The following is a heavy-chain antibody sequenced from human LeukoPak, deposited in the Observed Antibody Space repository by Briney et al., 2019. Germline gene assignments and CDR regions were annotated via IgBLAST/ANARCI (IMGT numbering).Heavy chain of an antibody. V-gene: IGHV2-70*01. CDR2: IDWDDDK. D-gene: IGHD3-22*01. CDR3: TRYTYYYDSSAYAFDI. CDR1: GFSLSTTGMC. J-gene: IGHJ3*02. Sequence: SGPTLVNPTQTLTLTCTFSGFSLSTTGMCVSWIRQPPGKALEWLALIDWDDDKYYSTSLKTRLTISKDTSKNQVVLTITNMDPVDTATYYCTRYTYYYDSSAYAFDIWGQGTMVTVSS.